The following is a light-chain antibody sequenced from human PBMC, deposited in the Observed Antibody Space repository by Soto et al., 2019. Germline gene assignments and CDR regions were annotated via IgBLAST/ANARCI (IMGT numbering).Light chain of an antibody. CDR3: SSYTTTFTLV. V-gene: IGLV2-14*01. CDR2: DVN. J-gene: IGLJ2*01. CDR1: KSDIGAYDY. Sequence: QSALTQPASVSGSPGQSITISCTGTKSDIGAYDYVSWYQQHPGKAPKLMIWDVNNRPSGVSNRFSGSKSGNTASLTISGLQAEDEADYYCSSYTTTFTLVFGGGTKLTVL.